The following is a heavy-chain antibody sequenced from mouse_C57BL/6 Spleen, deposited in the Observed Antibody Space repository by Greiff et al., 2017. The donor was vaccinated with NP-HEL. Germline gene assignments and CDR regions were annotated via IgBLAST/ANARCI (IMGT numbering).Heavy chain of an antibody. CDR3: ARSGVYYYGSSIYFDY. J-gene: IGHJ2*01. D-gene: IGHD1-1*01. CDR1: GYTFTDHT. V-gene: IGHV1-78*01. CDR2: IYPRDGST. Sequence: VQRVESDAELVKPGASVKISCKVSGYTFTDHTIHWMKQRPEQGLEWIGYIYPRDGSTKYNEKFKSKATLTADKSSSTAYMQLNSLTSEDSTVYFCARSGVYYYGSSIYFDYWGQGTTLTVSS.